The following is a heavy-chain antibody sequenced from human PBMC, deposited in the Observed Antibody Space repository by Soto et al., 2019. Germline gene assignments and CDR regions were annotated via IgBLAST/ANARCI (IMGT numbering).Heavy chain of an antibody. D-gene: IGHD1-26*01. CDR3: ARDGRWDVFDS. Sequence: GGSLRLSCAASGFTYSSYWMHWVRQAPGKGLVWVSRVTGDGSSTDYADSVKGRFTISRDNAKSTLYLEMNSLRADDTAVYYCARDGRWDVFDSWGQGTLVTVSS. CDR1: GFTYSSYW. CDR2: VTGDGSST. J-gene: IGHJ4*02. V-gene: IGHV3-74*01.